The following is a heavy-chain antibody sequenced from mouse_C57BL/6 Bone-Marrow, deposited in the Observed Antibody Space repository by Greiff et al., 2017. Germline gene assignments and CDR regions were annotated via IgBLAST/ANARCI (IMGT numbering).Heavy chain of an antibody. CDR1: GFNIKNAY. J-gene: IGHJ1*03. D-gene: IGHD1-1*01. CDR3: ARIDSSKGYFDV. CDR2: IDPANGNT. V-gene: IGHV14-3*01. Sequence: DVQLQESVAELVRPGASVKLSCTASGFNIKNAYMHWVKQRPEQGLEWIGRIDPANGNTKYASKFQGKATLTADTSSNTAYLQRSSLTSEDTAIYCCARIDSSKGYFDVWGTGTTVTVSS.